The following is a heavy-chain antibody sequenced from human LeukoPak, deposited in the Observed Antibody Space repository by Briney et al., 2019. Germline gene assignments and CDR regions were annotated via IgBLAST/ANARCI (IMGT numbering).Heavy chain of an antibody. Sequence: GSLRLSCAASGFTFSSYGMHWVRQAPGKGLEWVAVISYDGSNKYYADSVKGRFTISRDNSKNTLYLQMNSLRAEDTAVYYCAKDDSDSSSPPGGYFQHWGQGTLVTFSS. CDR1: GFTFSSYG. CDR3: AKDDSDSSSPPGGYFQH. V-gene: IGHV3-30*19. CDR2: ISYDGSNK. D-gene: IGHD6-6*01. J-gene: IGHJ1*01.